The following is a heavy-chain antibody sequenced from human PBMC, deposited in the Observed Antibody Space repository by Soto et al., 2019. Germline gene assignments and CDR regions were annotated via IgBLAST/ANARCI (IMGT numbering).Heavy chain of an antibody. CDR1: GGSFSGYY. CDR2: INHSGST. Sequence: QVQLQQWGAGLLKPSETLSLTCAVYGGSFSGYYWSWIRQPPGKGLEWIGEINHSGSTNYNPSLKSRVTISVDTSKNQFSLKLSSVTAADTAVYYCAREESSGLDYWGQGTLFTVSS. CDR3: AREESSGLDY. J-gene: IGHJ4*02. V-gene: IGHV4-34*01. D-gene: IGHD3-22*01.